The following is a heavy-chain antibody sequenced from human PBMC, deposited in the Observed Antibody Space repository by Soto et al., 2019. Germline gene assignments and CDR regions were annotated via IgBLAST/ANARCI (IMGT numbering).Heavy chain of an antibody. Sequence: ASMKVSCKASGYTFTSYAMHWVRQAPGQRLEWMGWINAGNGNTKYSQKFQGRVTITRDTSASTAYMELSSLRSEDTAVYYCARDHSFAIVVVVAAMDYWGQGTLVTVSS. CDR3: ARDHSFAIVVVVAAMDY. V-gene: IGHV1-3*01. CDR2: INAGNGNT. CDR1: GYTFTSYA. D-gene: IGHD2-15*01. J-gene: IGHJ4*02.